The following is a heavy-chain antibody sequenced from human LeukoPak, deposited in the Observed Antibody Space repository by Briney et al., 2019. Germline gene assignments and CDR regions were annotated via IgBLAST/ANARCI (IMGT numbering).Heavy chain of an antibody. Sequence: ASVKVSCKASGYTFTSYGIIWVRQAPGQGLEWMGWISAYNGNTNYAQKLQGRVTMTTDTSTSTAYMELRSLRSDDTAVYYCAREQQWLVTNPYYFDYWGQGTLVTVSS. CDR3: AREQQWLVTNPYYFDY. J-gene: IGHJ4*02. CDR2: ISAYNGNT. D-gene: IGHD6-19*01. CDR1: GYTFTSYG. V-gene: IGHV1-18*01.